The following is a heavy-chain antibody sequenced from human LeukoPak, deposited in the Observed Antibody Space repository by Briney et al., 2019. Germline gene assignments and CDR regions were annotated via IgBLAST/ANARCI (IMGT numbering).Heavy chain of an antibody. CDR3: ARGAIVVVPAAIWGFDY. Sequence: PSETLSLTCAVYGGSFSGYYWSWIRQPPGKGLEWIGEINHSGSTNYNPSLKSRVTISGDTSKNQFSLKLSSVTAADTAVYYCARGAIVVVPAAIWGFDYWGQRTLVTVSS. V-gene: IGHV4-34*01. CDR2: INHSGST. J-gene: IGHJ4*02. D-gene: IGHD2-2*02. CDR1: GGSFSGYY.